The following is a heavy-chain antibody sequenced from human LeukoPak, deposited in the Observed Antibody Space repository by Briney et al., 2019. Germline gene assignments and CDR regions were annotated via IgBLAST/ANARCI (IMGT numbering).Heavy chain of an antibody. J-gene: IGHJ3*02. CDR2: MNPNSGNT. V-gene: IGHV1-8*01. CDR3: ARALLPAFWSGYYQVGAFDI. D-gene: IGHD3-3*01. Sequence: ASVKVSCKASGYTFTSYDINWVRQATGQGLEWMGWMNPNSGNTGYAQKFQGRVTMTRNTSISTAYMELSSLRSEDTAVYYCARALLPAFWSGYYQVGAFDIWGQGTMVTVSS. CDR1: GYTFTSYD.